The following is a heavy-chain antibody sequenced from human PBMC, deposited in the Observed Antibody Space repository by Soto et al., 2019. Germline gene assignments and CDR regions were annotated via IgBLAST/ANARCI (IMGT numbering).Heavy chain of an antibody. CDR2: IGDSGGMP. CDR3: AKVISTGIHRGYLDY. J-gene: IGHJ4*02. CDR1: GFTFSNNA. Sequence: EVQLLESGGGLVQPGGSLRLSCAASGFTFSNNAMSWVRQAPGKGLEWVSLIGDSGGMPYYPESVKGRFTISRDTSRNTLYMQMNGLRIEDTAVYYCAKVISTGIHRGYLDYWGQGTLVAVSS. D-gene: IGHD3-10*01. V-gene: IGHV3-23*01.